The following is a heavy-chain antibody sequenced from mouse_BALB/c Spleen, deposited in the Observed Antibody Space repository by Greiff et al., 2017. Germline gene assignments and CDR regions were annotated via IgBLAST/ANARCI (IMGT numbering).Heavy chain of an antibody. CDR3: ARRDDGYS. CDR1: GYTFTSYW. V-gene: IGHV1-7*01. D-gene: IGHD2-3*01. Sequence: VQLQESGAELAKPGASVKMSCKASGYTFTSYWMHWVKQRPGQGLEWIGYINPSTGYTEYNQKFKDKATLTADKSSSTAYMQLSSLTSEDSAVYYCARRDDGYSWGQGTLVTVSA. J-gene: IGHJ3*01. CDR2: INPSTGYT.